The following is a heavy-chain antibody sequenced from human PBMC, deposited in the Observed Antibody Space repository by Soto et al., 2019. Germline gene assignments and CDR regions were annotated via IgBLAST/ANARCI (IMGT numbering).Heavy chain of an antibody. V-gene: IGHV3-7*03. CDR3: ARESYDFWSGYPEVDI. J-gene: IGHJ3*02. D-gene: IGHD3-3*01. CDR2: IKQDGSEK. Sequence: PGGSLRLSCAASGFTFSSYWMNWVRQAAGKGLEWVANIKQDGSEKYYVDSVKGRFTISIDNAKNSLYLQMNSLRAEDTAVDYCARESYDFWSGYPEVDIRGQGTMVTVSS. CDR1: GFTFSSYW.